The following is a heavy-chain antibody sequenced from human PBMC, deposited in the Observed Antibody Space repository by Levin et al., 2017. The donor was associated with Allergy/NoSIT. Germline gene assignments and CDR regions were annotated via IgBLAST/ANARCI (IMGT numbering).Heavy chain of an antibody. CDR1: GFTVSSNY. D-gene: IGHD6-13*01. Sequence: SCAASGFTVSSNYMSWVRQAPGKGLEWVSVIYSGGSTYYADSVKGRFTISRDNSKNTLYLQMNSLRAEDTAVYYCARALHSSYSSSWYPPIDAFDIWGQGTMVTVSS. CDR3: ARALHSSYSSSWYPPIDAFDI. CDR2: IYSGGST. J-gene: IGHJ3*02. V-gene: IGHV3-66*01.